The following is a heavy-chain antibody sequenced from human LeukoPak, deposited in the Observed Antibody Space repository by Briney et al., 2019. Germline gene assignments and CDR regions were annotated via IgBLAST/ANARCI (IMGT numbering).Heavy chain of an antibody. D-gene: IGHD1-26*01. CDR1: GFTFSSYS. CDR3: AGGGSDGVTFDY. CDR2: ISSSSSYI. J-gene: IGHJ4*02. Sequence: GGSPRLSCAASGFTFSSYSMNWVRQAPGKGLEWVSSISSSSSYIYYADSVKGRFTISRDNAKNSLYLQMNSLRAEDTAVYYCAGGGSDGVTFDYWGQGTLVTVSS. V-gene: IGHV3-21*01.